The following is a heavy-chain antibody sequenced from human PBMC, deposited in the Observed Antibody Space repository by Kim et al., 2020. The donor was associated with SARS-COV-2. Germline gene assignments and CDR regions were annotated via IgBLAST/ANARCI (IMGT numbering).Heavy chain of an antibody. Sequence: GGSLRLSCAASGFTFSSYDMHWVRQATGKGLEWVSAIGTAGDTYYPGSVKGRFTISRENAKNSLYLQMNSLRAGDTAVYYCARAFRTYYYGSGSEYGMDVWGQGTTVTVSS. V-gene: IGHV3-13*04. CDR3: ARAFRTYYYGSGSEYGMDV. J-gene: IGHJ6*02. D-gene: IGHD3-10*01. CDR1: GFTFSSYD. CDR2: IGTAGDT.